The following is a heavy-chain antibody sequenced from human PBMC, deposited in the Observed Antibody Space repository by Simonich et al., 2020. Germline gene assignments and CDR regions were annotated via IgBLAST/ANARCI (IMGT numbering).Heavy chain of an antibody. D-gene: IGHD5-12*01. CDR2: FDPEDCET. CDR3: ATGNLPTTQGGVFDY. J-gene: IGHJ4*02. V-gene: IGHV1-24*01. CDR1: GYTLTELS. Sequence: VHGGAEVKKPGASVKVSCKVSGYTLTELSMHWVRQAPGKGLEWMGGFDPEDCETIYAQKFQGRVTMTEDTSTDTAYMELSSLRSEDTAVYYCATGNLPTTQGGVFDYWGQGTLVTVSS.